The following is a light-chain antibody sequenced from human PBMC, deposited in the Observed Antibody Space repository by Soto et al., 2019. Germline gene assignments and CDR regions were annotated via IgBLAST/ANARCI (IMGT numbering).Light chain of an antibody. J-gene: IGKJ1*01. CDR1: QGIRND. CDR2: AAS. V-gene: IGKV1-17*01. Sequence: DIQMTQSPSSLAASVGDRVTITCRASQGIRNDLDWFQQKPAKAPERLIYAASSLQSGVPSRFRGRGSGTEFALTIRSLEAEDFATYYCLQYNTCPWTCGQGTPVQIK. CDR3: LQYNTCPWT.